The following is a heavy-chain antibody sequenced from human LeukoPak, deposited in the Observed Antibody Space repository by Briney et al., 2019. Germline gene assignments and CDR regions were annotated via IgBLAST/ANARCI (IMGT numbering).Heavy chain of an antibody. J-gene: IGHJ5*01. V-gene: IGHV4-59*11. CDR2: MHYSGNT. D-gene: IGHD3-10*01. CDR3: ARASGSVIYYNSCDS. Sequence: SETLSLTCTVSGGSISGHYWSWIRQSPGKGLEWIGFMHYSGNTNSNPSLRSRVTISMDTSKNHFSLKMSSVTAADTAVYYCARASGSVIYYNSCDSWGQGILVAVSS. CDR1: GGSISGHY.